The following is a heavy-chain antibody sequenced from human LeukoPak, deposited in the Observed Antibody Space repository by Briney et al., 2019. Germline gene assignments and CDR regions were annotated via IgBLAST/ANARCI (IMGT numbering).Heavy chain of an antibody. CDR1: GFAFSDFY. J-gene: IGHJ4*02. CDR2: ISNSGSTL. CDR3: ARDALGSYDY. V-gene: IGHV3-11*01. Sequence: GGPLRLSCAASGFAFSDFYMFWIRQAPGKGLEWISYISNSGSTLYYADSVKGRFTISRDNDKNLLYLQMNSLRADDTAVYYCARDALGSYDYWGRGTLVTVSS. D-gene: IGHD3-10*01.